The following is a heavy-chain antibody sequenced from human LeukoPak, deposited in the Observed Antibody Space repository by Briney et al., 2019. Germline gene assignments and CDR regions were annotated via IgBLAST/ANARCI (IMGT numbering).Heavy chain of an antibody. D-gene: IGHD3-3*01. V-gene: IGHV3-23*01. CDR3: ARLRWDNDFWSGYFLDH. CDR1: GFTFSSYA. J-gene: IGHJ4*02. Sequence: TGGSLRLSCAASGFTFSSYAMSWVRQAPGKGLEWVSAISGSGGSTYYADSVKGRFTISRDNSKNTLYLQMNSLRAEDTAVYYCARLRWDNDFWSGYFLDHWGQGTLVTVSS. CDR2: ISGSGGST.